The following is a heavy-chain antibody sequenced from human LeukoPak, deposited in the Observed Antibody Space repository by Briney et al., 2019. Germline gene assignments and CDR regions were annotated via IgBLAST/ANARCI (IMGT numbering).Heavy chain of an antibody. V-gene: IGHV4-4*07. CDR1: GGSISSYY. CDR3: AGWGGTMRTYYYYMDV. CDR2: IYTSGST. D-gene: IGHD1-1*01. J-gene: IGHJ6*03. Sequence: ETLXLTCTVSGGSISSYYWSWIRQPAGKGLEWIGRIYTSGSTNYNPSLKSRVTMSLDTSKNQFSLKLSSGTAADTAVYYCAGWGGTMRTYYYYMDVWGKGTTVTVSS.